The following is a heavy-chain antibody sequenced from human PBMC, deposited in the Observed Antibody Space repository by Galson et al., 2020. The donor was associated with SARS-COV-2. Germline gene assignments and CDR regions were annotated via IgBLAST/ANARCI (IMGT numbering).Heavy chain of an antibody. CDR3: ARDQALYHYYGSGSYIYYMDV. CDR2: IYYSGST. Sequence: SETLSLTCTVSGGSISSYYWSWIRQPPGKGLEWIGYIYYSGSTNYNPSLKSRVTISVDTSKNQFSLKLSSVTAADTAVYYCARDQALYHYYGSGSYIYYMDVWGKGTTVTVSS. CDR1: GGSISSYY. J-gene: IGHJ6*03. V-gene: IGHV4-59*01. D-gene: IGHD3-10*01.